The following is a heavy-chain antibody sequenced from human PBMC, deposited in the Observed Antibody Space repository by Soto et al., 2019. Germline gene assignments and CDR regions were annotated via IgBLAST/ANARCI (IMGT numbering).Heavy chain of an antibody. D-gene: IGHD6-19*01. V-gene: IGHV4-39*01. Sequence: QLQLQESGPGLVKPSETLSLSCTVSGGSISSSFYWGWIRQPPGKGLEWIGSIYGTGNTYYNPSLKCRVTISADTSKNQFFLNLIAVTAADTAVYYCRSSSRYSTDVWGQGATVTVSS. CDR2: IYGTGNT. J-gene: IGHJ6*02. CDR3: RSSSRYSTDV. CDR1: GGSISSSFY.